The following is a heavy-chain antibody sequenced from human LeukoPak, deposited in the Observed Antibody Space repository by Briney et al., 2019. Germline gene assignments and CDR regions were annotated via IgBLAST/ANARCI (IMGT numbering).Heavy chain of an antibody. Sequence: SGPPVVNPTQTLTLPWNFSRFPLTTGGGDVAWIRQPQGKAREWLAVISWKDDKPYRPTLKSRLTLTKDTFKNQVVLIMTNVDPVDTATYYCAHEGSGYEYWGQGNLCSVFS. D-gene: IGHD6-19*01. CDR2: ISWKDDK. V-gene: IGHV2-5*01. CDR1: RFPLTTGGGD. J-gene: IGHJ4*02. CDR3: AHEGSGYEY.